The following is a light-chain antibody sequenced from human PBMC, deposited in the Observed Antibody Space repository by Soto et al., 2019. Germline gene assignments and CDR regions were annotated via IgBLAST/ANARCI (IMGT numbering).Light chain of an antibody. J-gene: IGKJ1*01. Sequence: DIQMTQSPSTLSASVGDRVTITCRASQSISSWLAWYQQKPGKAPKLLIYMASSLESGVPSRFSGSGSGTDFTLTISCLQSEDFATYYCQQYYSYQWTFGQGTKVDIK. V-gene: IGKV1-5*03. CDR2: MAS. CDR1: QSISSW. CDR3: QQYYSYQWT.